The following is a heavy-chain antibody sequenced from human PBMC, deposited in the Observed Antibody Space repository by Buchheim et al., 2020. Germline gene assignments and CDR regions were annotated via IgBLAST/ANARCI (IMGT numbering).Heavy chain of an antibody. CDR1: GGSISSSSYY. CDR3: ARHRPDSSGYYYVCCLGYYYYGMDV. J-gene: IGHJ6*02. CDR2: IYYSGST. D-gene: IGHD3-22*01. V-gene: IGHV4-39*01. Sequence: QLQLQESGPGLVKPSETLSLTCTVSGGSISSSSYYWGWIRQPPGKGLEWIGSIYYSGSTYYNPSLKSRVTISVDTSKNQFSLKLSSVTAADTAVYYCARHRPDSSGYYYVCCLGYYYYGMDVWGQGTT.